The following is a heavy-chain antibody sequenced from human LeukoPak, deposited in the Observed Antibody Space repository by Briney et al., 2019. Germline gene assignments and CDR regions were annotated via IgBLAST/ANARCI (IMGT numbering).Heavy chain of an antibody. Sequence: ASVKVSCKASGYTFTSYGISWVRQATGQGLEWMGWISAYNGNTNYAQKLQGRVTMTTDTSTSTAYMELRSLRSDDTAVYYCARTAVRYFDWFLGYWGQGTLVTVSS. CDR1: GYTFTSYG. D-gene: IGHD3-9*01. V-gene: IGHV1-18*01. CDR3: ARTAVRYFDWFLGY. J-gene: IGHJ4*02. CDR2: ISAYNGNT.